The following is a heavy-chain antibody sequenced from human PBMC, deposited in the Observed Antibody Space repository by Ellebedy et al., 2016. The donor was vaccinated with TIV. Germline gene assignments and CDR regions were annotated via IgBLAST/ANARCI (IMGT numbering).Heavy chain of an antibody. J-gene: IGHJ4*02. Sequence: ASVTVSCKTSGYTFRNYGINWVRQVPGQGLEWMGWISPYSGNTNYAPSLQGRVTMTTDTSTSTAYMELTSLSSDDTALYYCARDEGRCLIFFDYWGQGTLVSVSS. D-gene: IGHD3/OR15-3a*01. V-gene: IGHV1-18*01. CDR2: ISPYSGNT. CDR3: ARDEGRCLIFFDY. CDR1: GYTFRNYG.